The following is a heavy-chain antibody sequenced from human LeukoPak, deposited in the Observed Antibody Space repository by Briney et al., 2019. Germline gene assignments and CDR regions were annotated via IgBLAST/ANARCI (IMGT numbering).Heavy chain of an antibody. CDR3: ARASLVDYPTLDF. CDR2: MNPNSGDT. J-gene: IGHJ4*02. Sequence: ASVKVSCKTSGYNFTTYDINWVRQATGKEPEWMGWMNPNSGDTGSVQKFQGRVTMTCNTSIGTAYMELSSLTSEDTAIYYCARASLVDYPTLDFWGQGTLLTVSS. CDR1: GYNFTTYD. D-gene: IGHD4-11*01. V-gene: IGHV1-8*01.